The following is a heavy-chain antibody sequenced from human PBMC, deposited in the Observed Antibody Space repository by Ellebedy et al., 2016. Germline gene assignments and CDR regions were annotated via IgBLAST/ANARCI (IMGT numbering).Heavy chain of an antibody. J-gene: IGHJ5*02. D-gene: IGHD1-26*01. CDR1: GFTFSSYS. CDR3: ARGRFGELLQGDWFDP. V-gene: IGHV3-21*01. Sequence: GGSLRLSXAASGFTFSSYSMNWVRQAPGKGLEWVSSISSSSSYIYYADSVKGRFTISRDNAKNSLYLQMNSLRAEDTAVYYCARGRFGELLQGDWFDPWGQGTLVTVSS. CDR2: ISSSSSYI.